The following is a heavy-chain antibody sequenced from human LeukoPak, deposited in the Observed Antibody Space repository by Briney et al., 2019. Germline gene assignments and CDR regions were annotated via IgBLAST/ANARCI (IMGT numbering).Heavy chain of an antibody. CDR1: GGSISSYY. Sequence: SETLSLTCTVSGGSISSYYWSWIRQPPGKGLEWIGYICYSGSTNYNPSLKSRVTISVDTSKNQFSLKLSSVTAADTAVYYCARSYDSSGSTFDPWGQGTLVTVSS. D-gene: IGHD3-22*01. CDR3: ARSYDSSGSTFDP. V-gene: IGHV4-59*01. J-gene: IGHJ5*02. CDR2: ICYSGST.